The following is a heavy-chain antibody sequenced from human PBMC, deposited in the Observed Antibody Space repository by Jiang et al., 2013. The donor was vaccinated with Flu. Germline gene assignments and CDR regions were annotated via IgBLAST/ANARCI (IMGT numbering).Heavy chain of an antibody. CDR1: GLSLSANREA. V-gene: IGHV2-5*01. J-gene: IGHJ4*02. CDR2: TYWNDDE. CDR3: AHITRYCYGGRCYGGFDY. Sequence: KPTQTLTLTCSFSGLSLSANREAFVWIRQPPGKALEWLALTYWNDDERYSPSLQHRLTITKDTSKNQVVLTVTNMDPVDTGTYYCAHITRYCYGGRCYGGFDYWGQGTLVTVSS. D-gene: IGHD2-15*01.